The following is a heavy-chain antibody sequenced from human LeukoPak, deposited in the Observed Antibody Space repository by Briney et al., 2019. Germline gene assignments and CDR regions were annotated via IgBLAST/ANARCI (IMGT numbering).Heavy chain of an antibody. V-gene: IGHV4-34*01. J-gene: IGHJ4*02. CDR2: INHSGST. CDR3: ARGRRPVKSIAARPSPKYYFDY. CDR1: GGSFSGYY. Sequence: SETLSLTCAVYGGSFSGYYWSWIRQPPGKGLEWIGEINHSGSTNYNPSLKSRVTISVDTSKNQFSLKLSSVTAADTAVYYCARGRRPVKSIAARPSPKYYFDYWGQGTLVTVSS. D-gene: IGHD6-6*01.